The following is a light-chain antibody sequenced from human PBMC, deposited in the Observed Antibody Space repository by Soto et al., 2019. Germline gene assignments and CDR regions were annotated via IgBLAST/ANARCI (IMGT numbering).Light chain of an antibody. Sequence: EIVMTQSPDTLSVTPGEGATLSCRVSQSIRSNLAWYQQRPGQAPRLLMYGASTRADGIPARFTGSGSGTEFTLTISSLQSEDFAVYDCQQYHIWPPITFCQGTMVDI. CDR3: QQYHIWPPIT. CDR2: GAS. CDR1: QSIRSN. J-gene: IGKJ1*01. V-gene: IGKV3-15*01.